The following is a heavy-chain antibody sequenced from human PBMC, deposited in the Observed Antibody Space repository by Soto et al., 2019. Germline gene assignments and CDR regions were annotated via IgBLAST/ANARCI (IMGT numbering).Heavy chain of an antibody. CDR1: GGSISSGGYY. CDR3: ARVLGYSSSWRRGGWFDP. V-gene: IGHV4-31*03. D-gene: IGHD6-13*01. Sequence: SETLSLTCTVSGGSISSGGYYWSWIRQHPGKGLEWIGYIYYSGSTYYNPSLESRVTISVDTSKNQFSLKLSSVTAADTAVYYCARVLGYSSSWRRGGWFDPWGQGTLVTVSS. J-gene: IGHJ5*02. CDR2: IYYSGST.